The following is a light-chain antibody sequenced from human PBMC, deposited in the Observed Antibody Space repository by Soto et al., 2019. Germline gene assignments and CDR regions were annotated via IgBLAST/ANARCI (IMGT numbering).Light chain of an antibody. J-gene: IGKJ5*01. V-gene: IGKV3-20*01. CDR3: QQYGSSRIT. Sequence: EIVLTHSPCTLSLSPWERATLSCRASQSVSSSYLAWYQQKPGQAPRLLIYGASSRATGIPDRFSGSGSGTDFTLTISRLEPEDFAVYYCQQYGSSRITFGQGTRLEIK. CDR2: GAS. CDR1: QSVSSSY.